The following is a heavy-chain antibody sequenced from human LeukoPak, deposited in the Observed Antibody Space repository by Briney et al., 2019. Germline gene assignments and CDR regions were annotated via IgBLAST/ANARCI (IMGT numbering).Heavy chain of an antibody. CDR2: ISFDGSRK. V-gene: IGHV3-30-3*01. CDR3: VRDRQQFVLNMYHYHFYYGMDV. CDR1: GGSIRSSYY. J-gene: IGHJ6*02. Sequence: QPSETLSLTCTVSGGSIRSSYYYWGWVRQAPGKGLEWAAIISFDGSRKYYAESVQGRFTISRDNYKNTLYLQMDSLRVEDTAMYYCVRDRQQFVLNMYHYHFYYGMDVWGQGTTVTVSS. D-gene: IGHD6-13*01.